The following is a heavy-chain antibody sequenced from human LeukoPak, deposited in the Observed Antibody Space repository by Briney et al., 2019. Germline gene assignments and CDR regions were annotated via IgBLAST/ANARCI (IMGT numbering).Heavy chain of an antibody. D-gene: IGHD1-1*01. Sequence: PSETLSLTCTVSGGSVSSGGFSWSWIRQPPGTGLEWINYIYYTGNTDYNPSLKSRVTISVDTSKNQFSLKVYSVTAADTAVYFCARWVRGTNFFDYWGQGTLVTVSS. CDR3: ARWVRGTNFFDY. J-gene: IGHJ4*02. CDR2: IYYTGNT. CDR1: GGSVSSGGFS. V-gene: IGHV4-61*08.